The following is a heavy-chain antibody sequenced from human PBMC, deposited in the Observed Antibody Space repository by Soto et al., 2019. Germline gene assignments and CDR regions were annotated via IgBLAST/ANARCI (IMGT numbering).Heavy chain of an antibody. V-gene: IGHV4-61*01. CDR2: IYNSGST. D-gene: IGHD4-4*01. CDR3: ARGGNGRYYYYGMDV. Sequence: PSETLSLTCTVSGGSVNSGSYYWSWIRQPPGKGLEWIGYIYNSGSTNYNPSLESRITISVDTSKNQFSLKLSSVTAADTAVYYCARGGNGRYYYYGMDVWGQGTTVNVSS. J-gene: IGHJ6*02. CDR1: GGSVNSGSYY.